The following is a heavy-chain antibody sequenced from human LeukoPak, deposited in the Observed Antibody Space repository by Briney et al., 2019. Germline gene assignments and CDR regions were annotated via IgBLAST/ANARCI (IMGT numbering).Heavy chain of an antibody. D-gene: IGHD3-10*01. Sequence: SETLSLTCAVYRGSFSGYYWSWIRQPPGKGLEWIGEINHSGSTNYNPSLKSRVTISVDTSKNQFSLKLSSVTAADTAVYYCARGRRGSGSRRNGFDPWGQGTLVTVPS. CDR1: RGSFSGYY. CDR2: INHSGST. CDR3: ARGRRGSGSRRNGFDP. J-gene: IGHJ5*02. V-gene: IGHV4-34*01.